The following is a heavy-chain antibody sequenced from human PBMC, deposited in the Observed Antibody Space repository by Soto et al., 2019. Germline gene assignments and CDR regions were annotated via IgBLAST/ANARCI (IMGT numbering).Heavy chain of an antibody. Sequence: QVRLVESGGGVVQPGRSLRLSCTASGFSFSSYAMYWFRQPPGKGLEWVAVISKDGMNKNYADSVKGRVTVSRDNANYSVDLQLNSLRGEDTAMYYCARDMYSSVYFVKWFEPWGQGTLVTVSS. CDR1: GFSFSSYA. CDR3: ARDMYSSVYFVKWFEP. D-gene: IGHD6-19*01. V-gene: IGHV3-30*04. CDR2: ISKDGMNK. J-gene: IGHJ5*02.